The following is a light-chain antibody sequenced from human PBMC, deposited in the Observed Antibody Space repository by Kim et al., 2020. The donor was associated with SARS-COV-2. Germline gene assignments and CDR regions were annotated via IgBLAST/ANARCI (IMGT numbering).Light chain of an antibody. CDR2: DVS. Sequence: GQSITDTCNGTSSDVGGYNYVSWYQQHPGKAPKVLIYDVSKRPSGVSNRFSGSKSGNTASLTISGLQVEDEADYYCSSYTSSNTWVFGGGTKLTVL. V-gene: IGLV2-14*04. CDR3: SSYTSSNTWV. J-gene: IGLJ3*02. CDR1: SSDVGGYNY.